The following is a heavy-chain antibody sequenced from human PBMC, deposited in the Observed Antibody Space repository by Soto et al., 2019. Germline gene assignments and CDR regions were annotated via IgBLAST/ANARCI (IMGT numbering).Heavy chain of an antibody. J-gene: IGHJ4*02. V-gene: IGHV3-23*01. D-gene: IGHD6-13*01. CDR2: ISGSGGST. CDR3: ATRAYSSSWYGLDY. Sequence: EVQLLESGGGLVQPGGSLRLSCAASGFTFSSYAMSWVRQAPGKGLEWVSAISGSGGSTYYADSVKGRFTISRDNSKNTLYLQMNSLSAEDTAVYYCATRAYSSSWYGLDYWGQVTLVTVSS. CDR1: GFTFSSYA.